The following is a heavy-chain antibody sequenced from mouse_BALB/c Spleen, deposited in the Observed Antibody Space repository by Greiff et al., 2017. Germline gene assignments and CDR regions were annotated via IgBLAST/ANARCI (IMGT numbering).Heavy chain of an antibody. V-gene: IGHV2-6-7*01. Sequence: VKLMESGPGLVAPSQSLSITCTVSGFSLTGYGVNWVRQPPGKGLEWLGMIWGDGSTDYNSALKSRLSISKDNSKSQVFLKMNSLQTDDTARYYCARAPITTVRRDYYAMDYWGQGTSVTVSS. D-gene: IGHD1-1*01. J-gene: IGHJ4*01. CDR1: GFSLTGYG. CDR3: ARAPITTVRRDYYAMDY. CDR2: IWGDGST.